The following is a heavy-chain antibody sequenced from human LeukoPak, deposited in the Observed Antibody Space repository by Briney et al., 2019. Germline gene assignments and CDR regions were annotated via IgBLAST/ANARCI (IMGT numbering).Heavy chain of an antibody. D-gene: IGHD2-15*01. CDR3: ARDQRWYCSGGSCYSDYYYGMDV. CDR1: GFIFSSYS. J-gene: IGHJ6*02. Sequence: GGSLRLSCAASGFIFSSYSMSWVRQAPRKGLEWVSSISSSSTYIHYADSVKGRFTISRDNAQKSLYLQMNSLRVEDTAVYYCARDQRWYCSGGSCYSDYYYGMDVWGQGTTVTVSS. V-gene: IGHV3-21*01. CDR2: ISSSSTYI.